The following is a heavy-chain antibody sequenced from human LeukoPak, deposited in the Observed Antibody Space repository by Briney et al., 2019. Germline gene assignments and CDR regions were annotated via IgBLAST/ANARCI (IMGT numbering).Heavy chain of an antibody. CDR2: IYPGDCDT. J-gene: IGHJ5*02. D-gene: IGHD6-6*01. V-gene: IGHV5-51*01. CDR3: ARQRSSSGVWFDP. CDR1: GYSFTSYW. Sequence: GEALKISCKSSGYSFTSYWIGWVRQMPGKGLEWMGIIYPGDCDTRYSPSFQGQVTISADKSISTAYLQWSSLKASDTAMYYCARQRSSSGVWFDPWGQGTLVTVSS.